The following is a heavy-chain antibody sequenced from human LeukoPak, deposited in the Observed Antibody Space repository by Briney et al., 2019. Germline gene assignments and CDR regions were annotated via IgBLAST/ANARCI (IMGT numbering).Heavy chain of an antibody. V-gene: IGHV3-30*02. Sequence: GGSLRLSCAASGFTLSSCGMHWVRQAPGKGLEWVAFIRYDGSNKYYVDSVKGRFTISRANSKNTLYLKMNSLSAEDTAVYLCAKDGYDSSGYARYWGQGTLVTVSS. J-gene: IGHJ4*02. CDR2: IRYDGSNK. CDR1: GFTLSSCG. CDR3: AKDGYDSSGYARY. D-gene: IGHD3-22*01.